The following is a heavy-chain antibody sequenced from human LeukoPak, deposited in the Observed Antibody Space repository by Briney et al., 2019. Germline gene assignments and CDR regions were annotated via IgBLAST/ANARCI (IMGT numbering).Heavy chain of an antibody. V-gene: IGHV3-23*01. Sequence: GGSLRLSCAASGFTFSNYAMSWVRQAPGKGLEWVSAMSGSRGDTYYADSVKGRFTISRDNSNNTLYLQMNSLRAEDTAVYYCAKVTSFSSSWPRGGAFGFWGQGTMVTVSS. J-gene: IGHJ3*01. CDR3: AKVTSFSSSWPRGGAFGF. D-gene: IGHD6-13*01. CDR2: MSGSRGDT. CDR1: GFTFSNYA.